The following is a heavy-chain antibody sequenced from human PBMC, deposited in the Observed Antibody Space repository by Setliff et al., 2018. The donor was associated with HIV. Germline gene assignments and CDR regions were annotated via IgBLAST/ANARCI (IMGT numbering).Heavy chain of an antibody. CDR2: INGGGNYI. V-gene: IGHV3-23*03. CDR3: ASQIAVGI. CDR1: GFTFSTYD. D-gene: IGHD6-19*01. J-gene: IGHJ3*02. Sequence: PGGSLRLSCAASGFTFSTYDMTWVRQAPGKGLEWVSLINGGGNYIQYADSVKGRFTISRDNAKNTLYLEMNSLTAEDTAVYYCASQIAVGIWGQGTMVTVSS.